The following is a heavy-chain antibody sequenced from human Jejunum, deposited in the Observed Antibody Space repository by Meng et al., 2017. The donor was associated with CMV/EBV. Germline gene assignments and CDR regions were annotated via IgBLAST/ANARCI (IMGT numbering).Heavy chain of an antibody. V-gene: IGHV1-18*01. D-gene: IGHD1-26*01. CDR2: ISAYNGNI. J-gene: IGHJ4*02. Sequence: QVPLVQAGAEVKKPGASLKVSCKAPDYTFTNYGITWVRQAPGQGLEWMGWISAYNGNINYAQTLQGRVTMTTDTSTSTAYMELRSLRSDDTAVYYCARVEVGITSGDYWGQGTLVTVSS. CDR1: DYTFTNYG. CDR3: ARVEVGITSGDY.